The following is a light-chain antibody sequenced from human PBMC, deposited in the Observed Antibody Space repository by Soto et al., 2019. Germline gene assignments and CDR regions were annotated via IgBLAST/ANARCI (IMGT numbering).Light chain of an antibody. V-gene: IGKV3-20*01. CDR2: GAS. CDR1: QSVSSSY. J-gene: IGKJ3*01. Sequence: EIVLTQSPGTLSLSPGERATLSCRASQSVSSSYLAWYQQKPGQAPRLLIYGASSRATGIPDRFSGSGSGTDFTLTISRLEPEDFAVYYCQQYGSSPPFNFGPGTKVYI. CDR3: QQYGSSPPFN.